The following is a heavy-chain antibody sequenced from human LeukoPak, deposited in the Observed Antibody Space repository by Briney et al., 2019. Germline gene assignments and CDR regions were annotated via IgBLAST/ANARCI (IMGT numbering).Heavy chain of an antibody. CDR2: ISWNSGYI. V-gene: IGHV3-9*01. CDR3: AKVRGTYSRGYFFDY. D-gene: IGHD6-19*01. Sequence: GRSLRLSCAASGFTFDNYAMHWVRQAPGKGLEWLSIISWNSGYISYADSVKGRFTISRDNAKKSLDLQMNSLRAEDTAFYYCAKVRGTYSRGYFFDYWGQGTLVTVSS. CDR1: GFTFDNYA. J-gene: IGHJ4*02.